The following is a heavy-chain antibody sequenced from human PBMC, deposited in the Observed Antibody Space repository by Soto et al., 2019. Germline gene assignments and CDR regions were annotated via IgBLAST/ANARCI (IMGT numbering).Heavy chain of an antibody. Sequence: QLQLQESGPGLVKPSETLSLTCTVSGGSISSSSYYWGWIRQPPGKGLEWIGSIYYSGSTYYNPSLKSRVTISVDTSKNQFPRKLSSVTAADTAVYYCARLEADIVVVPALPMDVWGQGTTVTVSS. J-gene: IGHJ6*02. D-gene: IGHD2-2*01. CDR3: ARLEADIVVVPALPMDV. V-gene: IGHV4-39*01. CDR1: GGSISSSSYY. CDR2: IYYSGST.